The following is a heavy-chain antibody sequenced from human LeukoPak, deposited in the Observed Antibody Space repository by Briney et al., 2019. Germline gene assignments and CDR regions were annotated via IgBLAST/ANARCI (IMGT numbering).Heavy chain of an antibody. J-gene: IGHJ6*03. Sequence: GGSLRLSCAASGFTFSNAWMSWVRQAPGKGLEWVSSISGSGGTTYYTDSVKGRFTISRDNSMKTLFLQMNSLRAEDTAVYYCAKASGYGDYGYYSYYIDVWGKGTTVTISS. D-gene: IGHD4-17*01. V-gene: IGHV3-23*01. CDR1: GFTFSNAW. CDR3: AKASGYGDYGYYSYYIDV. CDR2: ISGSGGTT.